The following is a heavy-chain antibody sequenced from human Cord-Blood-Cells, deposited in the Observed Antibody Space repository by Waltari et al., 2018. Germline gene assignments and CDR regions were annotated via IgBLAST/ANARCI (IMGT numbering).Heavy chain of an antibody. CDR2: INPNSGGT. D-gene: IGHD6-13*01. CDR3: ARDRYSSWYYFDY. CDR1: GYTFTGSY. J-gene: IGHJ4*02. Sequence: QVQLVQSGPEVKKPGASVKVSCKASGYTFTGSYLHWLRKAPGQGLEWMGWINPNSGGTNYAQKFQGRVTMTRDTSISTAYMELSRLRSDDTAVYYCARDRYSSWYYFDYWGQGTLVTVSS. V-gene: IGHV1-2*02.